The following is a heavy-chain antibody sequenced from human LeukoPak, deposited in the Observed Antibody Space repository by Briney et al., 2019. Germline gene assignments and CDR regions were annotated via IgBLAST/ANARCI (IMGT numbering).Heavy chain of an antibody. CDR3: ARAETYYYGSGSFHYYYGMDV. Sequence: SETLSLTCAVYGGSFSGYYWSWIRQPPGKGLEWIGEINHSGSTNYNPSLKSRVTISVDTSKNQFSLKLSSVTAADTAVYYCARAETYYYGSGSFHYYYGMDVWGQGTTVTVSS. CDR1: GGSFSGYY. V-gene: IGHV4-34*01. D-gene: IGHD3-10*01. J-gene: IGHJ6*02. CDR2: INHSGST.